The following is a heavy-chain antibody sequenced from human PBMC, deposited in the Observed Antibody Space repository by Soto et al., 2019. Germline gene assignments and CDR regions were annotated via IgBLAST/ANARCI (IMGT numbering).Heavy chain of an antibody. J-gene: IGHJ1*01. CDR1: GDSFNRFG. CDR3: ARDKTDSSGFFQL. V-gene: IGHV1-69*11. Sequence: QDQLVQPGAEVKKPGSSVKVSCKASGDSFNRFGFGWVRQVPGQGLEWMGGIIPLLNTADYSQKFRGRVTITADDATITAYMELSSLRSEDTAVYYCARDKTDSSGFFQLWGQGTLVTVSS. CDR2: IIPLLNTA. D-gene: IGHD3-22*01.